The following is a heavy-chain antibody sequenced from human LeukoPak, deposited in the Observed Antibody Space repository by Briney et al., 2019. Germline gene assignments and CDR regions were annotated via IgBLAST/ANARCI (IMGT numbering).Heavy chain of an antibody. V-gene: IGHV4-59*01. CDR1: GCSISSYL. D-gene: IGHD2-15*01. Sequence: SETLSLTCPVSGCSISSYLWSWIRQPPGKGLEWVGDIYYSGSTNYNPSLKSRVTISVDTSKNQFSLKLSSVTAADTAVYYCARLVVAATIWFDPWGQGTLVTVSS. CDR2: IYYSGST. J-gene: IGHJ5*02. CDR3: ARLVVAATIWFDP.